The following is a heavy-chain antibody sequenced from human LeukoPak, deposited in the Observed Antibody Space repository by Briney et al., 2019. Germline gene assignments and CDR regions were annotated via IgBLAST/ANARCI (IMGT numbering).Heavy chain of an antibody. CDR1: GGSISNYY. CDR3: ARHGGGHIDFQH. Sequence: PSETLSLTCTVSGGSISNYYWSWIRQPPGKGLEWIGYIYYSGRTNYNPSLKSRVTISVDTSKNQFSLKLSSMTAADTAVYYCARHGGGHIDFQHWGQGTLVTVSS. V-gene: IGHV4-59*08. J-gene: IGHJ1*01. CDR2: IYYSGRT. D-gene: IGHD2-15*01.